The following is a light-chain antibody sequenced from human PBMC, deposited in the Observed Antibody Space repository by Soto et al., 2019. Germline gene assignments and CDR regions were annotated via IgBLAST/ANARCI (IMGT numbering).Light chain of an antibody. Sequence: QTVVTQEPSFSVSPGGTVTLTCGLSSGSVSTSYYPSWYQQTPGQAPRTLIYSTNTRSSGVPDRFSGSILGNKAALTITGAQADDESDYYCALYMGSGFLFGGGTKLTVL. J-gene: IGLJ2*01. CDR3: ALYMGSGFL. CDR1: SGSVSTSYY. V-gene: IGLV8-61*01. CDR2: STN.